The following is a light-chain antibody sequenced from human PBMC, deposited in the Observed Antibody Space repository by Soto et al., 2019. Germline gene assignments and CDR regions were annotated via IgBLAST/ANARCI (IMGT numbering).Light chain of an antibody. CDR2: EVS. CDR3: SSYAGSNNYV. Sequence: QSALTQPPSASGSPGRSVTISCTGTSSDIGAHNFVSWHQQHPGKAPKLVVYEVSKRPSGVPDLFSGSKSGNTASLTVSGLQAEDEADYYCSSYAGSNNYVFGSGTKLTVL. J-gene: IGLJ1*01. CDR1: SSDIGAHNF. V-gene: IGLV2-8*01.